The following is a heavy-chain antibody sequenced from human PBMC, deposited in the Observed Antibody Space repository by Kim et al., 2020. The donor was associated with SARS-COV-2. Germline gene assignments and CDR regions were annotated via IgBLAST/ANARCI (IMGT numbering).Heavy chain of an antibody. CDR2: IWYDGSNK. CDR1: GFTFSSYG. Sequence: GGSLRLSCAASGFTFSSYGMHWVRQAPGKGLEWVAVIWYDGSNKYYADSVKGRFTISRDNSKNTLYLQMNSLRAEDTAVYYCAKDLKERWNYYYYGMDVWGQGTTVTVSS. CDR3: AKDLKERWNYYYYGMDV. D-gene: IGHD1-1*01. V-gene: IGHV3-33*06. J-gene: IGHJ6*02.